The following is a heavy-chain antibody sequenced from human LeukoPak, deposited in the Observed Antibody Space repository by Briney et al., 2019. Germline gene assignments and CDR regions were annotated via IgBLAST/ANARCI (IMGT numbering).Heavy chain of an antibody. J-gene: IGHJ4*02. D-gene: IGHD3-22*01. Sequence: GGSLRLSCAASGFTFSSYAMHWVRQAPGKGLEWVAVISYDGSNKYYADSVKGRFTISRDNSKNTLYLQMNSLRAEDTAVYYCAREGYYYDSSGYFDYWGQGTLVTVSS. CDR2: ISYDGSNK. V-gene: IGHV3-30-3*01. CDR3: AREGYYYDSSGYFDY. CDR1: GFTFSSYA.